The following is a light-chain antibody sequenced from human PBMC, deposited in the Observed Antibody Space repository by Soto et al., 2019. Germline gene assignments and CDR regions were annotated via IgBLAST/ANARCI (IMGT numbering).Light chain of an antibody. CDR3: TSYTSSSTYV. V-gene: IGLV2-14*01. CDR1: CSDVGGYNY. CDR2: DVN. Sequence: QSALTQPASVSGSPGQSITISCTGTCSDVGGYNYVSWYQKHPGKAPKLMIYDVNNRPSGVSNRFSGSKSGNTASLTISGLQAEDEADYYCTSYTSSSTYVFGTGTKLTVL. J-gene: IGLJ1*01.